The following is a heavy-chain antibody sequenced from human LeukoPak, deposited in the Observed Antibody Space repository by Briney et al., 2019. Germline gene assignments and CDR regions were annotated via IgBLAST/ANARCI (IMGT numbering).Heavy chain of an antibody. CDR2: INPNSGGT. D-gene: IGHD3-3*01. V-gene: IGHV1-2*02. CDR3: ARDFRYDFWSGYQLYNWFDP. J-gene: IGHJ5*02. CDR1: GYTFTGYY. Sequence: GASVKVSCKASGYTFTGYYMHWVRQAPGQGLEWMGWINPNSGGTNYAQKFQGRVTMTRDTSISTAYMELSRQRSADTAVYYCARDFRYDFWSGYQLYNWFDPWGQGTLVTVSS.